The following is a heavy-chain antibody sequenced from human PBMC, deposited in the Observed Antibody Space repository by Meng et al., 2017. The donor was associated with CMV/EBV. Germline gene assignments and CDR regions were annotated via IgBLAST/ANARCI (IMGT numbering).Heavy chain of an antibody. CDR3: VALSCSSTNCYAADF. J-gene: IGHJ4*02. V-gene: IGHV3-73*01. CDR1: GFTFSDST. CDR2: IRNKANNYAT. Sequence: GESLKISCAASGFTFSDSTMHWVRQASGKGLEWVGHIRNKANNYATAYAASVKGRFTISRDDSSSTTYLQLSSVKADDTAVYYCVALSCSSTNCYAADFWGQGTLVTVSS. D-gene: IGHD2-2*01.